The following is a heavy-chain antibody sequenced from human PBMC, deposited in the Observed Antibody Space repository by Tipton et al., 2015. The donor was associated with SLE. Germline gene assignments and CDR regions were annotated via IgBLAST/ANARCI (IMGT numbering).Heavy chain of an antibody. CDR3: AREGYSSFIYYYYYGMDV. J-gene: IGHJ6*02. Sequence: TLSLTCTVSGGSISSGSYYWSWIRQPAGKGLEWIGHIYTSGSTNYNPPLKSRVTISVDTSKNQFSLKLSSVTAADTAVYYCAREGYSSFIYYYYYGMDVWGQGTTVTVSS. D-gene: IGHD6-13*01. CDR1: GGSISSGSYY. V-gene: IGHV4-61*09. CDR2: IYTSGST.